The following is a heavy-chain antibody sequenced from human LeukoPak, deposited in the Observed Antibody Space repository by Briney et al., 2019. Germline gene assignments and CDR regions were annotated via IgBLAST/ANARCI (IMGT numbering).Heavy chain of an antibody. D-gene: IGHD5-12*01. CDR3: ARHESAYERAFDI. V-gene: IGHV5-51*01. Sequence: GESLKISCKGSGYSFTSYWIGWVRQLPGKGLEWMGIIYPGDSDTRYSPSFQGQVTISADKSISTAYLQWSSLKASDTAMYYCARHESAYERAFDIWGQETMVTVSS. CDR1: GYSFTSYW. J-gene: IGHJ3*02. CDR2: IYPGDSDT.